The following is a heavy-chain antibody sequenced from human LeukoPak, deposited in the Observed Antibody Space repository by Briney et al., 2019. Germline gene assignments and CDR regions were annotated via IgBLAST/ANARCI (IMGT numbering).Heavy chain of an antibody. CDR2: ISLSSTYT. CDR1: GFTFSDYH. D-gene: IGHD3-10*01. V-gene: IGHV3-11*06. Sequence: GGSLRLSCAASGFTFSDYHMSWIRQAPGKGLEWVSYISLSSTYTNYADSVKGRFTISRDNAKNLLYLQMNSLRAEDTAVYYCARDGWFGELDKDHFDYWGRGTLVTVSS. CDR3: ARDGWFGELDKDHFDY. J-gene: IGHJ4*02.